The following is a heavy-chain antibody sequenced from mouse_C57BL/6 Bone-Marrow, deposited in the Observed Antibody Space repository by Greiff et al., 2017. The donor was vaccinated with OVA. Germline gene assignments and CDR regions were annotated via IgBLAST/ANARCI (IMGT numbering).Heavy chain of an antibody. V-gene: IGHV5-4*01. CDR2: ISDGGSYT. J-gene: IGHJ4*01. CDR3: ARDDDYDGAMDY. CDR1: GFTFSSYA. D-gene: IGHD2-4*01. Sequence: EVKLVESGGGLVKPGGSLQLSCAASGFTFSSYAMSWVRQTPEKRLEWVATISDGGSYTYYPDNVKGRFTISRDNAKNNLYLQMSHLKSEDTAMYYCARDDDYDGAMDYWGQGTSVTVSS.